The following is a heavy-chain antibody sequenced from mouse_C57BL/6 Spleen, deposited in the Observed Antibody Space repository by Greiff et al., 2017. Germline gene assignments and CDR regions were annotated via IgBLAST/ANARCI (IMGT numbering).Heavy chain of an antibody. Sequence: QVQLQQPGAELVKPGASVKMSCKASGYTFTSYWITWVKQRPGQGLEWIGDIYPGSGSTNYNEKFKSKATLTVDTSSSTAYLQLSSLPSEDSAVYYCARFVGYYWGQGTTLTVSA. J-gene: IGHJ2*01. CDR3: ARFVGYY. CDR1: GYTFTSYW. V-gene: IGHV1-55*01. CDR2: IYPGSGST.